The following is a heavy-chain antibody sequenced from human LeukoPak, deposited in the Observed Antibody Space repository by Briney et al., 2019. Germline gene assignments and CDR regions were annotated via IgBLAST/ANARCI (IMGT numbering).Heavy chain of an antibody. CDR2: ITWNSDRM. Sequence: GGSLRLSCAASGFTFDDYAMHWVRHAPGKGLEWVSGITWNSDRMGYADSVKGRFTISRDNAEKSLYLQMNSLRAEDTAVYYCAKDHERIVVVVAATYFDYWGQGTLVTVSS. J-gene: IGHJ4*02. D-gene: IGHD2-15*01. CDR1: GFTFDDYA. V-gene: IGHV3-9*01. CDR3: AKDHERIVVVVAATYFDY.